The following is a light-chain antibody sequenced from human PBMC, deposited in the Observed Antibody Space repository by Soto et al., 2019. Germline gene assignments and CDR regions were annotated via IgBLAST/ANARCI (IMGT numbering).Light chain of an antibody. V-gene: IGKV3-20*01. CDR3: QQYGISGT. CDR2: GAS. J-gene: IGKJ1*01. CDR1: QSVSNNY. Sequence: EIVLSQSPATLSLSPGERATLSCMASQSVSNNYLAWYQQKPGQAPRLLIYGASNRATGIPDRFSGSGSGTDFTLTISRLEPEDFAVYYCQQYGISGTFGQGTKVDIK.